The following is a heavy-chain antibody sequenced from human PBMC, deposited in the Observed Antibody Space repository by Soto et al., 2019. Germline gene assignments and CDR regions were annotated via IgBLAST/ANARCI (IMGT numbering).Heavy chain of an antibody. CDR1: GFTFSTSA. CDR2: IWYDGSNK. J-gene: IGHJ4*02. V-gene: IGHV3-33*01. Sequence: AESLRLSFGPSGFTFSTSAMHGVRQAPGKWLEWVAVIWYDGSNKYYADSVKGRFTISRDDSMNTLYLQMNSLRAEDTAVYYCARDESHYYDYWGQGT. CDR3: ARDESHYYDY.